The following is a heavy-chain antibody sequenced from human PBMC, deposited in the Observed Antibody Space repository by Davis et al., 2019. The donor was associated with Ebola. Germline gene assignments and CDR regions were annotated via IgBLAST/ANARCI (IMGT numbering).Heavy chain of an antibody. CDR3: ARDRGVTPFDY. CDR1: GYTFTSYG. CDR2: ISAYNGNT. V-gene: IGHV1-18*01. D-gene: IGHD2-21*02. J-gene: IGHJ4*02. Sequence: AASVKVSCKASGYTFTSYGISWVRQAPGQGLEWMGWISAYNGNTNYAQKLQGRVTITADESTSTAYMELSSLRSEDTAVYYCARDRGVTPFDYWGQGTLVTVSS.